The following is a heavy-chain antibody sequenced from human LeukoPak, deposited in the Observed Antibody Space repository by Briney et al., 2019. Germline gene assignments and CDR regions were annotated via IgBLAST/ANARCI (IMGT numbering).Heavy chain of an antibody. V-gene: IGHV3-30*04. D-gene: IGHD4-17*01. CDR3: ARVSRTTVRY. CDR1: AFTFSSYN. J-gene: IGHJ4*02. CDR2: ISYDGRNK. Sequence: GGSLRLSCAASAFTFSSYNMHWVRQAPGKGLEWVALISYDGRNKYYADSVKGRFTISGDNAKNSLYLQMNSLRGEDTAVYYCARVSRTTVRYWGQGTLVTVSS.